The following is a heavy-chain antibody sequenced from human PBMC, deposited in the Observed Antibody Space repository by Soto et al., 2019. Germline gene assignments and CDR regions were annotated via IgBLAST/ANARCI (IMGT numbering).Heavy chain of an antibody. CDR1: GFTFSDYY. Sequence: QVQLVESGGGLVKPGESLRLSCAASGFTFSDYYMSWIRQAPGKGLEWVSDMSSSGSTIDYADTEKGRITISRDNAKNALFLQMNRLIAEDTAVYYCVTSKGVLTWGQGALVTVSS. J-gene: IGHJ4*02. V-gene: IGHV3-11*01. D-gene: IGHD2-21*02. CDR3: VTSKGVLT. CDR2: MSSSGSTI.